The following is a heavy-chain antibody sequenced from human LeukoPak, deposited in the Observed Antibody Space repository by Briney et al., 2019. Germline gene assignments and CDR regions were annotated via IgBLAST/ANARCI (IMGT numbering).Heavy chain of an antibody. D-gene: IGHD1-26*01. V-gene: IGHV3-23*01. J-gene: IGHJ1*01. CDR2: IAGTDGTT. CDR3: AKSVSPTRHFQH. CDR1: GFTFSSYS. Sequence: PGGSLRLSCAASGFTFSSYSMSWVRQAPGKGLEWDSIIAGTDGTTFYADSVKGHFTISRDNSRNTVYLQMSSLRAEDTAIYYCAKSVSPTRHFQHWGQGTLVTVSS.